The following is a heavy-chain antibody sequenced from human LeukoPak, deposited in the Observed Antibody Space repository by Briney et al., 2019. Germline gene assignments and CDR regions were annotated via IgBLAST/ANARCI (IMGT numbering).Heavy chain of an antibody. CDR1: GFTFTDEY. CDR2: INPYSGAI. J-gene: IGHJ4*02. V-gene: IGHV1-2*02. Sequence: ASVKVSCKSSGFTFTDEYIHGVRQAPGQGLKWMGWINPYSGAINYAQKFQGRVTLTRDTSISTAYMELSRLTSGDTAVYYCARDPKSQLLLDYWGQGTLVTVSS. CDR3: ARDPKSQLLLDY. D-gene: IGHD2-2*01.